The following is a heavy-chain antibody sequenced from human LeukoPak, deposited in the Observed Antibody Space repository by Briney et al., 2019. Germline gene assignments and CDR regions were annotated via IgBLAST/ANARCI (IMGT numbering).Heavy chain of an antibody. D-gene: IGHD1-26*01. CDR1: GYTFTSYG. J-gene: IGHJ4*02. CDR3: ARAAPSSGSYLLDY. CDR2: ISAYNGNT. V-gene: IGHV1-18*01. Sequence: VASVKVSCKASGYTFTSYGISWVRQAPGQGLEWMGWISAYNGNTNYAQKLQGRVTMTTDTSTSTAYMELRSLRSDDTAVYYCARAAPSSGSYLLDYWGQGTLVTVSS.